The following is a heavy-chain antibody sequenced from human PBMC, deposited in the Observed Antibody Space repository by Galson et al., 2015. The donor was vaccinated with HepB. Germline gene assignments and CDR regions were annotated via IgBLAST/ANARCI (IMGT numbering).Heavy chain of an antibody. CDR1: GYTFTSYL. Sequence: SVKVSCKASGYTFTSYLIHWVRQAPGQGLEWMGIINPTGAGTTYAQKFQGRVTMTRDTSANTVYMELSRLTPEDTAVYYCARVLVKWLVVGAFDIWGQGTMVIVSS. D-gene: IGHD6-19*01. J-gene: IGHJ3*02. CDR3: ARVLVKWLVVGAFDI. CDR2: INPTGAGT. V-gene: IGHV1-46*03.